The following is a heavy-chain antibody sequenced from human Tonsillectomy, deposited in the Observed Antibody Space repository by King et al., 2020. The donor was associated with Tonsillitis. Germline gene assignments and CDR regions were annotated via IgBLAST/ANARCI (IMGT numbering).Heavy chain of an antibody. CDR3: ARDKYGGDPNDAFDI. CDR2: ISGSGGST. D-gene: IGHD2-21*02. Sequence: VQLVESGGGLVQPGGSLRLSCAASGFAFRSYAMSWVRQAPGKGLEWVSAISGSGGSTYYADTVKGRFTISRDNSKNTLYLQMNSLRAEDTAIYYCARDKYGGDPNDAFDIWGQGKMVTVSS. CDR1: GFAFRSYA. J-gene: IGHJ3*02. V-gene: IGHV3-23*04.